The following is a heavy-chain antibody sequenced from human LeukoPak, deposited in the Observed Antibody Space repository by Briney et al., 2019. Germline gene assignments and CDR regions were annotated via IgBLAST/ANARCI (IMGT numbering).Heavy chain of an antibody. V-gene: IGHV3-49*04. CDR2: IRGKGSGGTT. CDR1: GFNFGDYA. J-gene: IGHJ4*02. CDR3: TRDSDYVWGSLLRFDY. D-gene: IGHD3-16*01. Sequence: GGSLRLSCTGSGFNFGDYAVSWVRQAPGKGLEWIGVIRGKGSGGTTEYAASVKGRFTLSRDNSKSIAYLQMNSLKTEDTALYYCTRDSDYVWGSLLRFDYWGQGTLVTFSS.